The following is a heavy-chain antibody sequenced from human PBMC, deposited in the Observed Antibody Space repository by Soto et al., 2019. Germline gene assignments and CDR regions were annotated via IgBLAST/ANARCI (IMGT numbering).Heavy chain of an antibody. V-gene: IGHV4-59*01. CDR3: ARDPVGVTHFDY. D-gene: IGHD1-26*01. Sequence: SETLSLTCTVSGGSISSSYWSWIRQPPGKGLEWIGYIYDSGSTYYNSSLKSRVTMSIDTSRNQFSLKLRSVTAADTAVYYCARDPVGVTHFDYWGQGALVTVSS. CDR1: GGSISSSY. J-gene: IGHJ4*02. CDR2: IYDSGST.